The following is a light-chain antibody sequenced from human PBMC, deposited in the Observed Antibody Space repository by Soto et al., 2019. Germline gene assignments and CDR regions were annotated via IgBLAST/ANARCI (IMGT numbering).Light chain of an antibody. J-gene: IGKJ4*01. CDR1: QSVTRK. Sequence: EVLMTQSPATLSLSPLDIATLSFRASQSVTRKLAWYQQTPGQAPRLLIYGASIRATGIPARFSGSGSGTDFTLTISSLESEDFAVYYCQQRANWPLTFGGGTKVDIK. CDR2: GAS. V-gene: IGKV3-15*01. CDR3: QQRANWPLT.